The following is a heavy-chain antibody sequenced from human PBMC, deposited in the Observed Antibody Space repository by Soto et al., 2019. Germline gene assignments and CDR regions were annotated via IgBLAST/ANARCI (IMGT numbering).Heavy chain of an antibody. CDR1: GFSLSTTGVG. CDR3: VQSRCGGDCLQSYSSHSYYGLDV. J-gene: IGHJ6*02. CDR2: IYWDDDK. D-gene: IGHD2-21*02. V-gene: IGHV2-5*02. Sequence: QITLKESGPTLVKPTQTLTLTCSFSGFSLSTTGVGVGWIRQPPGKALEWLALIYWDDDKRYNPSLNSRLTNTNDTSKNQAVLAMTNMDPVDTDTYYCVQSRCGGDCLQSYSSHSYYGLDVWGQGTTVTVSS.